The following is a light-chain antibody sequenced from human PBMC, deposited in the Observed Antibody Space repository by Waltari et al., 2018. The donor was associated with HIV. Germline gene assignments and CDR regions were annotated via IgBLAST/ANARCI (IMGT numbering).Light chain of an antibody. V-gene: IGKV4-1*01. J-gene: IGKJ5*01. Sequence: DILMVQSPDSLAVSLGARATINCKSSRSLLYGTNDKNYVAWYQRKPGLPPRLLIHWGLMRESGVPDRFSGSVSGTDFTLTITSLQAEDVGFYYCQQYYSSPLTFGQGTLLEIK. CDR2: WGL. CDR1: RSLLYGTNDKNY. CDR3: QQYYSSPLT.